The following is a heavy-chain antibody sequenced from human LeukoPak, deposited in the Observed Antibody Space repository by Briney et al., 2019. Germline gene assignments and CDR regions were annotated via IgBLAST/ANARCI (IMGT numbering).Heavy chain of an antibody. D-gene: IGHD1-26*01. CDR1: GFTFSSYG. J-gene: IGHJ5*02. CDR2: IRYDGSNK. V-gene: IGHV3-30*02. Sequence: GGSLRLSCAASGFTFSSYGMHWVRQAPGKGLEWVAFIRYDGSNKYYADSVKGRFTISRDNSKNTLYLQMNSLRAEDTAVYYCAKRVGYSGSYNNWFDPWGQGTLVTVSS. CDR3: AKRVGYSGSYNNWFDP.